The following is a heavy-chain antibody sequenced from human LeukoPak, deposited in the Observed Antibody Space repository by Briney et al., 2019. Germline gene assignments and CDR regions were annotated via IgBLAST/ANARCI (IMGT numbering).Heavy chain of an antibody. Sequence: PSEALSLTCTVSGASINSYYWNWIRQPPGKGLEWIGYIHYSGSANYNPSLKSRVTMSVDTSKIQFSLQLSCVTTADTAVYYCARWSDINHAFDVWGQGTMVTVSS. V-gene: IGHV4-59*01. J-gene: IGHJ3*01. D-gene: IGHD5-12*01. CDR1: GASINSYY. CDR3: ARWSDINHAFDV. CDR2: IHYSGSA.